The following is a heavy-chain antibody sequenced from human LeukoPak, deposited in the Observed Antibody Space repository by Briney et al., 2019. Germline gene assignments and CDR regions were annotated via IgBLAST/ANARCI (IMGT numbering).Heavy chain of an antibody. V-gene: IGHV1-69*13. CDR1: GGTFSSYA. Sequence: ASVKVSCKASGGTFSSYAISWVRQAAGQGLEWMGGIIPIFGTANYAQRFQGRVTITADESTSTAYMELSSLRSEDTAVYYCARAPPGDTAKWIDAFDIWGQGTMVTVSS. CDR2: IIPIFGTA. J-gene: IGHJ3*02. CDR3: ARAPPGDTAKWIDAFDI. D-gene: IGHD5-18*01.